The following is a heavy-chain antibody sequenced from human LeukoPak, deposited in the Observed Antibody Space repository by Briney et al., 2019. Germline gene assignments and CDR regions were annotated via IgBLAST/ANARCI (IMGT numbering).Heavy chain of an antibody. V-gene: IGHV1-18*01. CDR3: ARGTYSEY. J-gene: IGHJ4*02. Sequence: ASVKVSCKASGYTFTSYGINWVRQAPGEGLEWMGWIGAYIGDITYAQKFQGRVTVTTDTSTNTAFMELRSLRSDDSALYYCARGTYSEYWGQGTLVTVSS. CDR1: GYTFTSYG. CDR2: IGAYIGDI.